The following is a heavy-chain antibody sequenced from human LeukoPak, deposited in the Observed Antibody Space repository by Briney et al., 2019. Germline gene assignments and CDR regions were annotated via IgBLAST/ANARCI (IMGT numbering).Heavy chain of an antibody. CDR1: GFTFSTYA. CDR3: ARDNADGSIMITFGGVDY. CDR2: MSFDATNK. J-gene: IGHJ4*02. D-gene: IGHD3-16*01. V-gene: IGHV3-30-3*01. Sequence: PGGSLRLSCAASGFTFSTYAMPWVRQAPGKGLEWVAVMSFDATNKYYADSVRGRFTISRDNSKNTLYLQMNSLRAEDTAVYYCARDNADGSIMITFGGVDYWGQGTLVTVSS.